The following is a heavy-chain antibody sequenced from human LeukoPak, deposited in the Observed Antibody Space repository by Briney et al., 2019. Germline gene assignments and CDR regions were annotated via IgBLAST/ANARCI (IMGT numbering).Heavy chain of an antibody. CDR3: ARRIQGMAPYYFDY. CDR1: GFTFSSYW. Sequence: GGSLRLSCAASGFTFSSYWMHWVRQAPGKGLVWVSRINSDGGSTSYADSVEGRFTISRDNAKNTLYLQMNSLRAEDTAVYYCARRIQGMAPYYFDYWSQGTLVTVSS. D-gene: IGHD5-24*01. J-gene: IGHJ4*02. CDR2: INSDGGST. V-gene: IGHV3-74*01.